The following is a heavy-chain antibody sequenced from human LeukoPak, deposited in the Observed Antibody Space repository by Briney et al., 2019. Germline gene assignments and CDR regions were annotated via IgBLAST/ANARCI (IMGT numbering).Heavy chain of an antibody. Sequence: GGSLRLSCAASGFTFSSYSMSWVRQAPGKGLEWVSSISSSSTYRYYAASVKGRFTISRDNAKNSVYLQMNSLRAEDTALYYCARVGYATQRRVLSAVTIPTAGAFDVWGQGTLVAVSS. D-gene: IGHD4-17*01. CDR1: GFTFSSYS. CDR2: ISSSSTYR. J-gene: IGHJ3*01. CDR3: ARVGYATQRRVLSAVTIPTAGAFDV. V-gene: IGHV3-21*01.